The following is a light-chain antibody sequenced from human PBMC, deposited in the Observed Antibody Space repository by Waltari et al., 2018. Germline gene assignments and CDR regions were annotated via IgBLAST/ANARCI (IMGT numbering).Light chain of an antibody. CDR1: SSNVGAGSD. CDR2: GNT. CDR3: QSYDSSLSGWV. V-gene: IGLV1-40*01. J-gene: IGLJ3*02. Sequence: QSVLTQSPSVSGAPGQRVTISCTGSSSNVGAGSDVQWYQQLPGTAPKLLIYGNTNRPSGVPDRFSASKSGTSASLAITALQAEDEADYYCQSYDSSLSGWVFGGGTKLTVL.